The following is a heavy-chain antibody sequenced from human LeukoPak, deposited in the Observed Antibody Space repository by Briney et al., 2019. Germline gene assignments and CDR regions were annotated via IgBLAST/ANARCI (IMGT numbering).Heavy chain of an antibody. CDR3: ARTDAVAGPLDY. CDR2: IKSEGSST. J-gene: IGHJ4*02. CDR1: GFTFSSYW. D-gene: IGHD6-19*01. Sequence: PGGSLRLSCAASGFTFSSYWMHWVRQAPGKGLVWVSRIKSEGSSTSYADSVKGRVTISRDNAKNTLYLQMNSLRAEDTAVYYCARTDAVAGPLDYWGQGTLVTVSS. V-gene: IGHV3-74*01.